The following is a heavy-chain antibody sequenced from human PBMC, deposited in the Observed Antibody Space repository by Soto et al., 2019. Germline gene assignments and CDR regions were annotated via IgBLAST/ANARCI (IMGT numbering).Heavy chain of an antibody. V-gene: IGHV3-30*18. CDR3: ANTSPREDLEWLVAFDI. Sequence: AGGSLRLSCAASGFTFSSYGMHWVRQAPGKGLEWVAVISYDGSNKYYADSVKGRFTISRDNSKNTLYLQMNSLRAEDTAVYYCANTSPREDLEWLVAFDIWGQGTMVTVSS. CDR1: GFTFSSYG. J-gene: IGHJ3*02. CDR2: ISYDGSNK. D-gene: IGHD3-3*01.